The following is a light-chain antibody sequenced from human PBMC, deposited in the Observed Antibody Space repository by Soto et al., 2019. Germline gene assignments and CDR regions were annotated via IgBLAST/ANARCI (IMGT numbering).Light chain of an antibody. V-gene: IGLV2-23*02. CDR2: EAT. CDR1: SSDIGGYNL. J-gene: IGLJ2*01. Sequence: QYVLTQPASVSGSPGQSITISCTGTSSDIGGYNLVSWYQHHPGKAPKLLIYEATKRPSGVSDRFSGSRSGNTASLTISPLQSEDEADYSCYSFAGSATFVFGGGTKLTVL. CDR3: YSFAGSATFV.